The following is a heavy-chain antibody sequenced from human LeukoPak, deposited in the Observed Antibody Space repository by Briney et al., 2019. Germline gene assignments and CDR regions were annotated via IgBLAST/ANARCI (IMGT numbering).Heavy chain of an antibody. CDR3: AKDPNYDILTGYGSFDI. CDR1: GFTFSSYE. CDR2: ISSSGSTI. J-gene: IGHJ3*02. V-gene: IGHV3-48*03. D-gene: IGHD3-9*01. Sequence: PGGSLRLSCAASGFTFSSYEMNWVRQAPGKGLEWVSYISSSGSTIYYADSVKGRFTISRDNSKNTLYLQMNSLRAEDTAVYYCAKDPNYDILTGYGSFDIWGQGTMVTVSS.